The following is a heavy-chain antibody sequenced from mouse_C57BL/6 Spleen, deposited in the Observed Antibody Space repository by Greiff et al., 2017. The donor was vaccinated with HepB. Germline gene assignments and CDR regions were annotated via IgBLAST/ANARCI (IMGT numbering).Heavy chain of an antibody. Sequence: QVQLQQSGAELVRPGTSVKLSCKASGYTFTSYWMHWVKQRPGQGLEWIGVIDPSDSYTNYNQKFKGKATLTVDTSSSTAYMQLSSLTSEDSAVYYCASYYGSRKDYWGQGTTLTVSS. V-gene: IGHV1-59*01. D-gene: IGHD1-1*01. CDR1: GYTFTSYW. CDR3: ASYYGSRKDY. CDR2: IDPSDSYT. J-gene: IGHJ2*01.